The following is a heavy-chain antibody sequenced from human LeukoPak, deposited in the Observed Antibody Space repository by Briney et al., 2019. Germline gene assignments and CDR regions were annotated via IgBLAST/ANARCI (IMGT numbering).Heavy chain of an antibody. J-gene: IGHJ1*01. CDR1: GYTFTSYD. CDR2: MNPNSGNT. CDR3: ARGRSGSYRILFQH. V-gene: IGHV1-8*03. D-gene: IGHD1-26*01. Sequence: ASVKVSCKASGYTFTSYDINWVRQATGQGLEWMGWMNPNSGNTGYAQKFQGRVTITRNTSISTAYMELSSLRSEDTAVYYCARGRSGSYRILFQHWGQGTLLTVSS.